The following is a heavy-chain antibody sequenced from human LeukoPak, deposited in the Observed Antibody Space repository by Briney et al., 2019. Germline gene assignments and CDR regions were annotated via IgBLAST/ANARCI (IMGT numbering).Heavy chain of an antibody. CDR2: INQDGSKK. CDR1: RFTFSNYW. CDR3: ARDEDSSGYCDL. J-gene: IGHJ4*02. V-gene: IGHV3-7*01. Sequence: PGGSLRLSCVASRFTFSNYWMSWVRQAPGKGLEWVANINQDGSKKRYADSMKGRFTISRDNAKNSLYLQMNSLRAEDTAVYYCARDEDSSGYCDLWGQGTLVTVSS. D-gene: IGHD3-22*01.